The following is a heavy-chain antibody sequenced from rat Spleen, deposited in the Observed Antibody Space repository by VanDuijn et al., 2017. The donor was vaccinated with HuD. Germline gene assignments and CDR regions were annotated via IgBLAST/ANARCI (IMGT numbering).Heavy chain of an antibody. J-gene: IGHJ2*01. Sequence: QVQLKESGPGLVQPSQTLSLTCTVSGFSLTSYHVSWFRQPPGKGLEGMGVIWTGGSTAYNSLLKSRLSISRDTSKSQVFLKMNSLQTEDTATYYCARDWGYTTDYASFDYWGQGVMVTVSS. V-gene: IGHV2-43*01. CDR2: IWTGGST. CDR3: ARDWGYTTDYASFDY. CDR1: GFSLTSYH. D-gene: IGHD1-6*01.